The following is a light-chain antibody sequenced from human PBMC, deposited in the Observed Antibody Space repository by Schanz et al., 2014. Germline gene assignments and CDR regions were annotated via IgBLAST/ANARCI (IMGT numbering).Light chain of an antibody. CDR2: GAS. J-gene: IGKJ1*01. V-gene: IGKV3-20*01. Sequence: EIVMTQSPATLSVSPGERATLSCRASQSVSSNLAWYQQKPGQAPRLLIYGASTRATGIPDRFSGRGSGTDFTLTIDRLEPEDFGVYYCQQYGDSPWTFGQGTKVEMK. CDR1: QSVSSN. CDR3: QQYGDSPWT.